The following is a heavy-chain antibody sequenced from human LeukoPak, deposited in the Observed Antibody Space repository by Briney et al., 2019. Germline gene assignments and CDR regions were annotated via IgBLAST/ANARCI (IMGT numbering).Heavy chain of an antibody. CDR2: ISYDGSNK. CDR3: AREQYYDYVWGSYRWGPFDY. V-gene: IGHV3-30*04. J-gene: IGHJ4*02. CDR1: GFTFSSYA. D-gene: IGHD3-16*02. Sequence: GGSLRLSCAASGFTFSSYAMHWVCQAPGKGLEWVAVISYDGSNKYYADSVKGRFTISRDNSKNTLYLQMNSLRAEDTAVYCCAREQYYDYVWGSYRWGPFDYWGQGTLVTVSS.